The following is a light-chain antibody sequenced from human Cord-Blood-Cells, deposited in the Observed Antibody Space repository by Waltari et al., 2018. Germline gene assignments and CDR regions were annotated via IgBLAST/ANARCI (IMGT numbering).Light chain of an antibody. Sequence: QSALTQPPSASGSPGQSVTISCTGTSSDVGGYNAFSWYQQHPGKAPKLMIYEVSKRPSGVPDRFSGSKSGNTASLTVSGLQAEDEADYYCSSYAGGNNLVFGGGTKLTVL. CDR1: SSDVGGYNA. CDR2: EVS. CDR3: SSYAGGNNLV. V-gene: IGLV2-8*01. J-gene: IGLJ2*01.